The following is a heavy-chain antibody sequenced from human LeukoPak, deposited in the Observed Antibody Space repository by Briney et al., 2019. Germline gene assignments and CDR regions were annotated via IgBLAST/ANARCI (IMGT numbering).Heavy chain of an antibody. CDR3: TTALYYYGSGSYYLLDY. J-gene: IGHJ4*02. D-gene: IGHD3-10*01. V-gene: IGHV3-15*01. CDR2: IKSKTDGGTT. CDR1: GFTFSNAW. Sequence: GGSLRLSCAASGFTFSNAWMSWVRQAPGKGLEGVGRIKSKTDGGTTDYAAPVKGRFTISRDDSKNTLYLQMNSLKTEDTAVYYCTTALYYYGSGSYYLLDYWGQGTLVTVSS.